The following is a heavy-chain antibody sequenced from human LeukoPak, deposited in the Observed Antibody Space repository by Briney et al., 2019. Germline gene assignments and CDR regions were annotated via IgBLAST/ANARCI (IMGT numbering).Heavy chain of an antibody. Sequence: ASVKVSCKASGGTFSSYAISWVRQAPGQGLEWMGGIIPIFGTANYAQKFQGRVTITADESTSTAYMELSSLRSEDTAVYYCARAGCSSTSCPEPYNWFEPWGQGTLVTVSS. CDR3: ARAGCSSTSCPEPYNWFEP. J-gene: IGHJ5*02. CDR1: GGTFSSYA. D-gene: IGHD2-2*01. CDR2: IIPIFGTA. V-gene: IGHV1-69*01.